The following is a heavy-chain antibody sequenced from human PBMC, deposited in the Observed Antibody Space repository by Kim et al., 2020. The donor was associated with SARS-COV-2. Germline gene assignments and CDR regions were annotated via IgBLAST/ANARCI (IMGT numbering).Heavy chain of an antibody. CDR3: ARDGHSNGNWFDP. Sequence: SETLSFTCTVSGASLISGGYYWSWIRQHPGKGLEWIGYIYHTGTTYYNPSLKSRITFSVDTSKNQFSLKLTSVTAADTAVYYCARDGHSNGNWFDPWGQGTLVTVSS. D-gene: IGHD3-22*01. V-gene: IGHV4-31*03. J-gene: IGHJ5*02. CDR2: IYHTGTT. CDR1: GASLISGGYY.